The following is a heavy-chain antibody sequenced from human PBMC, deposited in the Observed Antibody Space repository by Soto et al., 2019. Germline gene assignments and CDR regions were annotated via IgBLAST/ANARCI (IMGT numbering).Heavy chain of an antibody. Sequence: ETLSDTCSVADFSISYNMYYQGRKRQPPGKGLEWVGGIFYTGTTYYSPSLKDRVTISVDTSKNSFSLNLTSVTAADTAVYFCARLVVVAPVANAWGQGTLVTVSS. CDR2: IFYTGTT. V-gene: IGHV4-39*02. CDR1: DFSISYNMYY. CDR3: ARLVVVAPVANA. J-gene: IGHJ5*02. D-gene: IGHD2-2*01.